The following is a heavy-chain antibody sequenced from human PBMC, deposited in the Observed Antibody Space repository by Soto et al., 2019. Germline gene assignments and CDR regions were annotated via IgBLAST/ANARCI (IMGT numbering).Heavy chain of an antibody. CDR1: GGSISSYY. CDR2: IYYSGST. D-gene: IGHD3-3*01. CDR3: ARSLTTYYDFWSGYYTGGNYNWFDP. J-gene: IGHJ5*02. Sequence: ASETLSLTCTVPGGSISSYYWSWIRQPPGKGLEWIGYIYYSGSTNYNPSLKSRVTISVDTSKNQFSLKLSPVTAADTAVYYCARSLTTYYDFWSGYYTGGNYNWFDPWGQGTLVTVS. V-gene: IGHV4-59*01.